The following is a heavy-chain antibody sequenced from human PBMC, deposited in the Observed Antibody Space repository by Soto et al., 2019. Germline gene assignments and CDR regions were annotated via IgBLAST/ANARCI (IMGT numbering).Heavy chain of an antibody. J-gene: IGHJ4*02. D-gene: IGHD6-19*01. CDR1: GYTFTNFA. CDR3: ARGNSGRYDIPLF. V-gene: IGHV1-3*01. CDR2: INAGNGDT. Sequence: QVLLVQSGAEVKKPGASVKVSCKASGYTFTNFAMHWVRQAPGQKLEWMGWINAGNGDTKYPQNFQGRVTFTRDTSATTAYRELSSLRSEDTAVYYCARGNSGRYDIPLFWGQGTLLTVSS.